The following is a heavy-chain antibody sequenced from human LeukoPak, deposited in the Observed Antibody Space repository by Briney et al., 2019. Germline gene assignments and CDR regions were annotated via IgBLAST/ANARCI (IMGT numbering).Heavy chain of an antibody. CDR1: GYTFTSYG. CDR2: ISAYNGNT. J-gene: IGHJ4*02. CDR3: ARDKTPYSSSSEIVDY. D-gene: IGHD6-6*01. Sequence: GASVTVSCKASGYTFTSYGISWVRQAPGQGLEWMGWISAYNGNTNYAQKLQGRVTMTTDTSTSTAYTELRSLRSDDTAVYYCARDKTPYSSSSEIVDYWGQGTLVTVSS. V-gene: IGHV1-18*01.